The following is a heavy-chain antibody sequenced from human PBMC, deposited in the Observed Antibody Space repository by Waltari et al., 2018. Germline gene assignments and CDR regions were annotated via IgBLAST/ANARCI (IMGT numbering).Heavy chain of an antibody. V-gene: IGHV4-31*03. Sequence: QVQLQESGPGLVKPSQTLSLTCTVSGGSISSGGYYWSWIRQHPGKGLGWIGYIYYSGSTYYNPSLKSRVTISVDTSKNQFSLKLSSVTAADTAVYYCARGAGDSSGYYGDYYYYYMDVWGKGTTVTVSS. CDR1: GGSISSGGYY. J-gene: IGHJ6*03. CDR2: IYYSGST. CDR3: ARGAGDSSGYYGDYYYYYMDV. D-gene: IGHD3-22*01.